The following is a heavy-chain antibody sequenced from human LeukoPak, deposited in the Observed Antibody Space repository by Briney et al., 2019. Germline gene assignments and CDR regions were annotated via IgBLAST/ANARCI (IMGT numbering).Heavy chain of an antibody. CDR2: TYFRSKWYN. D-gene: IGHD6-19*01. Sequence: SQTLSLTCVISGDSVSSNTVAWNWIRQSPSRGLEWLGRTYFRSKWYNDYATSVKSRITIHPDTSKNQFSLQLNSVTPEDTAVYYCAGGHWLVPSGLDYWGQGILVTVSS. CDR1: GDSVSSNTVA. J-gene: IGHJ4*02. V-gene: IGHV6-1*01. CDR3: AGGHWLVPSGLDY.